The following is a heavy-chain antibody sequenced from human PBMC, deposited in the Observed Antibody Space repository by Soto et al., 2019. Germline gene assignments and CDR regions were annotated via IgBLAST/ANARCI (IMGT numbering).Heavy chain of an antibody. CDR1: GGSFSGYY. Sequence: PSETLSLTCAVYGGSFSGYYWSWIRQPPGKGLEWIGEINHSGSTNYNPSLKSRVTISVDTSKNQFSLKLSSVTAADTAVYYCARGMDTAKSIDYWGQGTLVTVSS. D-gene: IGHD5-18*01. J-gene: IGHJ4*02. V-gene: IGHV4-34*01. CDR2: INHSGST. CDR3: ARGMDTAKSIDY.